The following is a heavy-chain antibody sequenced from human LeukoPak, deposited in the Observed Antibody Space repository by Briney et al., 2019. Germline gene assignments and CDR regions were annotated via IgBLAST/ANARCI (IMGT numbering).Heavy chain of an antibody. CDR2: IFYSGST. V-gene: IGHV4-30-4*08. CDR1: GGSISSSSYY. Sequence: SETLSLTCTVSGGSISSSSYYWGWIRQPPGKGLEWIGYIFYSGSTYYNPSLKSRVTISVDTSKTQFSLRLNSLTAADTAVYYCARGLRGRSGYYFDSWGQGTLVTVSS. CDR3: ARGLRGRSGYYFDS. J-gene: IGHJ4*02.